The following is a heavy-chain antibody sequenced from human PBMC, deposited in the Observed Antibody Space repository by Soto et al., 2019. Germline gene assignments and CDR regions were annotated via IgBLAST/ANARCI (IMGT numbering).Heavy chain of an antibody. CDR1: GFSLDSYA. J-gene: IGHJ1*01. CDR3: ARDYGALPCDRIQH. Sequence: QLVESGGGVVQPGRSLTLSCAASGFSLDSYAMHWVRQVPGKGHEWMAVVSYDGKNIYYADSVRGRFTISKDDYKNILYLRVSSLTAEDTATYYCARDYGALPCDRIQHWGRGTLVTVSS. D-gene: IGHD3-10*01. V-gene: IGHV3-30*03. CDR2: VSYDGKNI.